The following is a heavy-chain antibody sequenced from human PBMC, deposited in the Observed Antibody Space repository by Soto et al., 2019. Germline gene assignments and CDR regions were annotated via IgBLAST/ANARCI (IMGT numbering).Heavy chain of an antibody. V-gene: IGHV4-31*03. J-gene: IGHJ5*02. CDR2: IYYSGST. CDR1: GGSIDSGDYY. Sequence: PSETLSLTCTVSGGSIDSGDYYWSCMRQHPGKGLEWIGYIYYSGSTYYNPSLKSRVTISVDTSKNQFSLKLSSVTAADTAVYYCARFIWSTNNWFDPWGQGTLVTVSS. D-gene: IGHD3-10*01. CDR3: ARFIWSTNNWFDP.